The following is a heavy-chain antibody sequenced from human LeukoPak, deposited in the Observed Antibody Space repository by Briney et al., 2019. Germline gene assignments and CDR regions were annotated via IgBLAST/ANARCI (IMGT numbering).Heavy chain of an antibody. CDR3: AREAAYYYEP. V-gene: IGHV3-9*01. J-gene: IGHJ5*02. CDR2: INWNSDSI. CDR1: GFTFDDYA. D-gene: IGHD3-22*01. Sequence: GGSLRLSCAVSGFTFDDYAMHWVRQVPGKGLEWVSGINWNSDSIGYADSVKGRFTISRDNAKNSLYLQMNSLRAEDTAVYYCAREAAYYYEPWGQGTLVTVSS.